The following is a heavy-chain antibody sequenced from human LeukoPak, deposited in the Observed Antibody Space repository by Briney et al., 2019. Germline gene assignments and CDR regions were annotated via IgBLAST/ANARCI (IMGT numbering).Heavy chain of an antibody. J-gene: IGHJ3*02. CDR2: IWYDGSSK. V-gene: IGHV3-33*01. CDR1: GFTFSSYG. D-gene: IGHD4-17*01. CDR3: ARGQGAQEVTTSRPGAFDI. Sequence: GGSLRLSCAASGFTFSSYGMHWVRQAPGKGLEWVAVIWYDGSSKYYADSVKGRFTISRDNSKNTLYLQMNSLRAEDTAVYYCARGQGAQEVTTSRPGAFDIWGQGTMVTVSS.